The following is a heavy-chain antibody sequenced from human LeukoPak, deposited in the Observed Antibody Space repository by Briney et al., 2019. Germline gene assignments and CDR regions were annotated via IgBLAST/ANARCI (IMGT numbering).Heavy chain of an antibody. D-gene: IGHD5-24*01. CDR2: INSDGSST. CDR3: VRAGYRDAYNL. Sequence: GGSLRLSCAASGFTFSTYWMDWVRQAPGKGLVWVSRINSDGSSTRYADSVKGRFTTSRDNAKNTLSLQMSSLRAEDTAVYYCVRAGYRDAYNLWGQGTLVTVSS. J-gene: IGHJ4*02. V-gene: IGHV3-74*01. CDR1: GFTFSTYW.